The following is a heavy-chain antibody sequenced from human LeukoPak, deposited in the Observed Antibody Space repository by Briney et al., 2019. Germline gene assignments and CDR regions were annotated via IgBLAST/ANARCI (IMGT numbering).Heavy chain of an antibody. CDR2: TSGSGGST. Sequence: GGSLRLSCAASGFTFSSYAMSWVRQAPGKGLEWVSATSGSGGSTYYADSVKGRFTISRDNSKNTLYPQMNSLRAEDTAVYYCAKEYCTNGVCSPLGYWGQGTLVTVSS. V-gene: IGHV3-23*01. D-gene: IGHD2-8*01. J-gene: IGHJ4*02. CDR3: AKEYCTNGVCSPLGY. CDR1: GFTFSSYA.